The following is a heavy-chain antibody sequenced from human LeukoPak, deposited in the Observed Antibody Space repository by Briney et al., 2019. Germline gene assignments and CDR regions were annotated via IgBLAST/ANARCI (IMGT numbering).Heavy chain of an antibody. CDR2: IFYDGGT. J-gene: IGHJ4*02. D-gene: IGHD4-11*01. V-gene: IGHV4-39*02. CDR1: GDSISSSGYY. Sequence: SETLSLTCTVSGDSISSSGYYWGWIRQPPGKELEWIGSIFYDGGTYYNPSLKSRLTIFADTSKNQFSLKMTSVTAADTAVYYCVRDYSNFVQGDWGQGTLVTVSS. CDR3: VRDYSNFVQGD.